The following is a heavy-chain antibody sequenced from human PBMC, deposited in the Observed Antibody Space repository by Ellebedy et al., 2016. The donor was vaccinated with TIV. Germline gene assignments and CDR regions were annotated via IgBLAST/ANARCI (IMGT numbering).Heavy chain of an antibody. CDR3: ARLGTIFRRTDS. CDR2: IFYNGNT. V-gene: IGHV4-39*01. D-gene: IGHD3-10*02. J-gene: IGHJ4*02. CDR1: GDSFITSTYY. Sequence: SETLSLTXSVSGDSFITSTYYWGWIRQPPGKGLEWIANIFYNGNTYYNPSLKSRVTISMDTSKLQFSLNLTSVTAADTAVYYCARLGTIFRRTDSWGKGTLVIVSS.